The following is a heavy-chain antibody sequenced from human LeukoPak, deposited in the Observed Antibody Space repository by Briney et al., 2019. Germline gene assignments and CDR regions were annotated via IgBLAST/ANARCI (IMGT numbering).Heavy chain of an antibody. D-gene: IGHD3-10*01. Sequence: GGSLRLSCEASKFTFSNYGMQWVRQAPGKGLEWVAVISYDGSTKYYADSVKGRFTISRDNSRNTLYLQMNSLRTEDTAVYYCAKEYDSGGYGANFDYWGQGTLVTVSS. V-gene: IGHV3-30*18. CDR1: KFTFSNYG. CDR2: ISYDGSTK. CDR3: AKEYDSGGYGANFDY. J-gene: IGHJ4*02.